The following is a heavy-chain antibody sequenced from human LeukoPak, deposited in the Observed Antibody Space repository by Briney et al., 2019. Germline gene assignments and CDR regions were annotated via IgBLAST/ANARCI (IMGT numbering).Heavy chain of an antibody. Sequence: SETLSLTCAVYGGSFSGYYWSWIRQPPGKGLEWIGEINHSGSTNYNPSLESRVTISVDTSKNQFSLKLSSVTAADTAVYYCARGRRGVTIFGVVMRAGGYFDYWGQGTLVTVSS. J-gene: IGHJ4*02. CDR3: ARGRRGVTIFGVVMRAGGYFDY. D-gene: IGHD3-3*01. CDR1: GGSFSGYY. V-gene: IGHV4-34*01. CDR2: INHSGST.